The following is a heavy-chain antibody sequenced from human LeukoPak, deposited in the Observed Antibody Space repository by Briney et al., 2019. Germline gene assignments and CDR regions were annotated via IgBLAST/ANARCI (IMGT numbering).Heavy chain of an antibody. CDR2: ISGSGGST. CDR3: AKHPGGIAARSDFGY. V-gene: IGHV3-23*01. CDR1: GFTFSNYS. D-gene: IGHD6-6*01. J-gene: IGHJ4*02. Sequence: GGSLRLSCAASGFTFSNYSWSWVRQAPGKGLEWVSAISGSGGSTYYADSVKGRFTISRDNSKNTLYLQMNSLRAEDTAVYYCAKHPGGIAARSDFGYWGQGTLVTVSS.